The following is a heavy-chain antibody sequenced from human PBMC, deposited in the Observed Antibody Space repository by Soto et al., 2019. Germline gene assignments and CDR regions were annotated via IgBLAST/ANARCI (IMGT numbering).Heavy chain of an antibody. V-gene: IGHV3-73*01. CDR1: GFTFSGSS. CDR2: IRGKTDTYAT. Sequence: PGGSLRLSCAASGFTFSGSSMHWVRQASGKGLEWIGRIRGKTDTYATAYAAPVRGRFTISRDDSKNTAYLQMNRLKTEDTDVYLCTKRIGAYAMDVWGQGTTVTVSS. J-gene: IGHJ6*02. CDR3: TKRIGAYAMDV. D-gene: IGHD6-13*01.